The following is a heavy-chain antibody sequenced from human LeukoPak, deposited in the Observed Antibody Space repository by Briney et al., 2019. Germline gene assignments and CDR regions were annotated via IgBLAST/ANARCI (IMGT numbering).Heavy chain of an antibody. CDR2: ISSGGETI. V-gene: IGHV3-48*04. J-gene: IGHJ4*02. CDR1: GFSFSSHS. Sequence: GGSLRLSCTASGFSFSSHSMNWVRQAPGKGLEWVSYISSGGETIYYADSVKGRFTISRDNAKNSLYLQMNSLRAEDTALSYCARDINSITTPRGSFDYWGPGILVTVS. CDR3: ARDINSITTPRGSFDY. D-gene: IGHD3-10*01.